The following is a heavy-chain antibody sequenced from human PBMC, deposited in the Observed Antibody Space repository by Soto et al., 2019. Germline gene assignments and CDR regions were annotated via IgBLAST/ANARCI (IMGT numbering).Heavy chain of an antibody. J-gene: IGHJ4*02. CDR3: ARGTKYCSTTTCYVAFDY. V-gene: IGHV1-69*02. CDR2: IIPILGMT. Sequence: GASVKVSCKASGGTFSSYTISWVRQAPGQGLEWMGRIIPILGMTNYVQRFQGRVTITADKSTSTAYMELSSLRSEDTAVYYCARGTKYCSTTTCYVAFDYWGQGTLVTVSS. CDR1: GGTFSSYT. D-gene: IGHD2-2*01.